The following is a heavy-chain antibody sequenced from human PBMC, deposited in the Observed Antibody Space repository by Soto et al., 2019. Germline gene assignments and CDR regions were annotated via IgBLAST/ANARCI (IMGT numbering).Heavy chain of an antibody. CDR1: GFAFSSYW. V-gene: IGHV3-7*01. J-gene: IGHJ2*01. CDR3: AKRVWYFDL. CDR2: IKQDGSKK. Sequence: SLRLSCAASGFAFSSYWMTWVRQAPGKGLEWVANIKQDGSKKYYVDSVKGRFTISRDNAKNSLYLQMNSLRAEDTAVYYCAKRVWYFDLWGRGTLVTVSS.